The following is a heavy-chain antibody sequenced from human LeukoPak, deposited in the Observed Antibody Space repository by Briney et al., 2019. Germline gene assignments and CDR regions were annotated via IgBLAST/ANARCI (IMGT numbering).Heavy chain of an antibody. CDR3: ARHSSSSPFDY. V-gene: IGHV5-51*01. CDR1: GYSFSTYW. CDR2: IYPGDSDT. Sequence: GESLKISCKASGYSFSTYWIGWVRQMPGKGLEWMGIIYPGDSDTKYSPPFQGQVTISADKSISTAYLQWSSLKASDTAMYYCARHSSSSPFDYWGQGTLVTVSS. J-gene: IGHJ4*02. D-gene: IGHD2-2*01.